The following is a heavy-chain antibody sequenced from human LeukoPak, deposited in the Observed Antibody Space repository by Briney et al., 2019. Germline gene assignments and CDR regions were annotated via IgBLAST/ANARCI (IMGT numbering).Heavy chain of an antibody. D-gene: IGHD2-8*01. J-gene: IGHJ3*02. Sequence: ASVKVSCKASGYTFTSYYMHWVRQAPGQGLEWMGWINPNSGGTNYAQKFQGRVTMTRDTSISTAYMELSRLRSDDTAVYYCARDLVPPDAFDIWGQGTMVTVSS. CDR1: GYTFTSYY. V-gene: IGHV1-2*02. CDR3: ARDLVPPDAFDI. CDR2: INPNSGGT.